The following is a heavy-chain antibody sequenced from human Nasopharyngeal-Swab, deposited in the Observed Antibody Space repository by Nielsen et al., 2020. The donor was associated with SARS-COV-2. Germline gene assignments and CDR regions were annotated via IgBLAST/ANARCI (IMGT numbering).Heavy chain of an antibody. V-gene: IGHV4-30-2*01. D-gene: IGHD2-15*01. J-gene: IGHJ5*02. CDR3: AREEYCSGGSCYRWDWFDP. CDR2: IYHSGST. CDR1: GGSISSGGYS. Sequence: SETLSLTCAVSGGSISSGGYSWSWIRQPPGKGLEWIGYIYHSGSTYYNPSLKSRVTISVDRSKNQFSLKLSSVTAADTAVYYCAREEYCSGGSCYRWDWFDPWGQGTLVTVSS.